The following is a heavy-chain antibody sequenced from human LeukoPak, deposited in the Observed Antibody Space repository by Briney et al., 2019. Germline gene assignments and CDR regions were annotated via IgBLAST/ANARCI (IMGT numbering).Heavy chain of an antibody. D-gene: IGHD6-13*01. CDR3: ARDSAAAGTIFDY. CDR2: IYYSGST. J-gene: IGHJ4*02. Sequence: SETLSLTCTVSGGSISSYYWSWIRQPPGEGLEWIGYIYYSGSTNYNPSLKSRVTISVDTSKNQFSLKLSSVTAADTAVYYCARDSAAAGTIFDYWGQGTLVTVSS. CDR1: GGSISSYY. V-gene: IGHV4-59*01.